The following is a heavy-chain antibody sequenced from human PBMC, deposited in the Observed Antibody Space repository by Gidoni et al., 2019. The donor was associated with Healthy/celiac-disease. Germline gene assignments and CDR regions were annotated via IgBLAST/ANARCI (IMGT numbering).Heavy chain of an antibody. CDR2: ISYDGSNK. CDR3: AKGIAAARYYYYGMDV. D-gene: IGHD6-13*01. CDR1: VFTFSSYG. J-gene: IGHJ6*02. V-gene: IGHV3-30*18. Sequence: QVQLVESGGGVVQPGRSLRLSCAASVFTFSSYGMHWVRQAPGKGLEWVAVISYDGSNKYYADSVKGRFTISRDNSKNTLYLQMNSLRAEDTAVYYCAKGIAAARYYYYGMDVWGQGTTVTVSS.